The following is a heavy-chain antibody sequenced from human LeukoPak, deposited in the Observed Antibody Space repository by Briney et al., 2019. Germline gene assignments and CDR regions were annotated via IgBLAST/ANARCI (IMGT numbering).Heavy chain of an antibody. J-gene: IGHJ6*03. CDR1: GFTFSSYA. V-gene: IGHV3-30-3*01. CDR3: ASLKYDSSAGSHLYFYMDV. D-gene: IGHD3-22*01. CDR2: ISYDGSNK. Sequence: GRSLRLSCAASGFTFSSYAMHWVRQAPGKGLEWVAVISYDGSNKYYADSVKGRFTISRDNSKNTLYLQMNSLRAEDTAVYYCASLKYDSSAGSHLYFYMDVWGKGTTVTVS.